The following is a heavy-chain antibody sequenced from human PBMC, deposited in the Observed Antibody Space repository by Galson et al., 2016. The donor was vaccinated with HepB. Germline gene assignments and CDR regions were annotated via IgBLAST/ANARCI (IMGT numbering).Heavy chain of an antibody. CDR1: GFTFSDYY. Sequence: SLRLSCAASGFTFSDYYMSWIRQAPGKGLEWVSYISPTSNDINFADSVVGRFSISRDNAKNSLYLQMNTLGAEDTAVYYCVSPSGRFSVHTFDLWGQGTMVTVSS. CDR3: VSPSGRFSVHTFDL. J-gene: IGHJ3*01. D-gene: IGHD1-26*01. CDR2: ISPTSNDI. V-gene: IGHV3-11*06.